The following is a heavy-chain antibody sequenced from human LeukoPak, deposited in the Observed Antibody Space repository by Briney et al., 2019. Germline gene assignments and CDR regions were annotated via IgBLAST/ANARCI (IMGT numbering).Heavy chain of an antibody. D-gene: IGHD2-21*02. CDR1: GGSISSYY. J-gene: IGHJ5*02. CDR2: MYYSGST. CDR3: AGRVTSNWFDP. V-gene: IGHV4-59*08. Sequence: ETLSLTCTVSGGSISSYYWSWIRQPPGKGLEWIGYMYYSGSTNYNPSLKSRVTISVDTSKNQFSLKLSSVTAADTAVYYCAGRVTSNWFDPWGQGTLVTVSS.